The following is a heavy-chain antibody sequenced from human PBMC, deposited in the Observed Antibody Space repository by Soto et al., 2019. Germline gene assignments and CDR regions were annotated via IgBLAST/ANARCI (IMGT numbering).Heavy chain of an antibody. CDR2: ISGSGGTT. V-gene: IGHV3-23*01. CDR1: GFTFSSYA. Sequence: PGGSLRLSCAASGFTFSSYAMSWVRQAPGKGLEWVSAISGSGGTTYYADSVKGRFTFSRDNSKNTPYLQMNSLRAEDTAVYYCAKARAQYYDFWSGYPVDYWGQGTLVTVSS. D-gene: IGHD3-3*01. CDR3: AKARAQYYDFWSGYPVDY. J-gene: IGHJ4*02.